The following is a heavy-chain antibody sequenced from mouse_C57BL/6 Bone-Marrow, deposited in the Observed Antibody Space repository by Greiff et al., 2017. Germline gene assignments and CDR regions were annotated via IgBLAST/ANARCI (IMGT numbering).Heavy chain of an antibody. CDR3: ASSYYYGSSPWCFDV. CDR2: VYPYNGGT. J-gene: IGHJ1*03. Sequence: VQLQQSGPVLVKPGPSVKISCKASGFTFTDYYMHWVKQSHGKSLEWIGLVYPYNGGTSYNQKFKGKATLTVDTSSSTAYMELNSLTSEDSAVYDCASSYYYGSSPWCFDVWGTGTTVTVSS. D-gene: IGHD1-1*01. CDR1: GFTFTDYY. V-gene: IGHV1-36*01.